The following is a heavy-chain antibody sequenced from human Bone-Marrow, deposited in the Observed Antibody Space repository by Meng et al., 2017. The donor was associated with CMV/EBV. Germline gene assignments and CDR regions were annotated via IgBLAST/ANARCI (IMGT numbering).Heavy chain of an antibody. V-gene: IGHV3-30*02. CDR3: ARGQRAVRGVDAFDI. Sequence: GESLKISCAASGFTFSSYGMHWVRQAPGKGLEWVAFIRYDGSNKYYADSVKGRFTISRDNSKNTLYLQMNSLRAEDTAVYYCARGQRAVRGVDAFDIWGQGTMVTVSS. J-gene: IGHJ3*02. D-gene: IGHD3-10*01. CDR2: IRYDGSNK. CDR1: GFTFSSYG.